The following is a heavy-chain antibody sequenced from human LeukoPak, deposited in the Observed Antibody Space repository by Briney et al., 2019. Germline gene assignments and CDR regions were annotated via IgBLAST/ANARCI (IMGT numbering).Heavy chain of an antibody. J-gene: IGHJ4*02. D-gene: IGHD2-8*01. CDR2: IYYSGST. V-gene: IGHV4-39*07. Sequence: SETLSLTCTVSGGSISSSSYYWGWIRQPPGKGVEWIGSIYYSGSTYYNPSLKSRVTISVDTSKNQFSLKLSSVTAADTAVYYCARESEDILLMVYAIYFDCWGQGTLVTVSS. CDR3: ARESEDILLMVYAIYFDC. CDR1: GGSISSSSYY.